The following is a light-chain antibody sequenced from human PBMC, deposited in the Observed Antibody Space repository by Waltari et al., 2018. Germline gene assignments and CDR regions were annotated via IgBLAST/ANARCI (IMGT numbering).Light chain of an antibody. CDR1: QSVSTTS. V-gene: IGKV3-20*01. J-gene: IGKJ3*01. CDR2: GGS. CDR3: QQYGSSPLFA. Sequence: EIVLTQSPGTLSLSPGETATLSCRASQSVSTTSLGWYQQKPGQAPRLLIYGGSRRATGIPDRFRGSGSGIDFTLTISRLEPEDFAVYYCQQYGSSPLFAFGPGTIVDIK.